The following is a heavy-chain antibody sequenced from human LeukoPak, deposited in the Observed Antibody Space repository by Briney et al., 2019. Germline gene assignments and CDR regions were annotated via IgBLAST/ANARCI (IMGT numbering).Heavy chain of an antibody. V-gene: IGHV1-46*01. Sequence: WASVKVSCTASGYTFTSFYMQWVRQAPGQGLEWMGIINPSGGSTNYAQKFQGRVSMTRDTSTSTVYMELSSLRSEDTAVYYCARALPHRRLMDTTMEQHWFDPWGQGTLVTVSS. CDR2: INPSGGST. J-gene: IGHJ5*02. D-gene: IGHD5-18*01. CDR3: ARALPHRRLMDTTMEQHWFDP. CDR1: GYTFTSFY.